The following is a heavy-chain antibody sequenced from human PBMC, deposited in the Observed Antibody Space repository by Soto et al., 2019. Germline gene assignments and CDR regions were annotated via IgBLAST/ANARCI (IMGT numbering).Heavy chain of an antibody. D-gene: IGHD2-2*01. CDR2: ISSSSSYR. J-gene: IGHJ4*02. V-gene: IGHV3-21*01. Sequence: GGSLRLSCAASGFIFSTYSMNWVRHAPGKGLEWVSSISSSSSYRYYADSVKGRFTISRDNAKNTLYLQMNSLRAEDTAVYYCASVGFVVVPGGWGQRTPVTVSS. CDR1: GFIFSTYS. CDR3: ASVGFVVVPGG.